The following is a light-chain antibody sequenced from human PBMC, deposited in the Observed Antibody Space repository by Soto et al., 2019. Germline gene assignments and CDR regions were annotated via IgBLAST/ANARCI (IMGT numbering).Light chain of an antibody. Sequence: DIPMTQSPSSLSASVGDRVTITCQASQDISNYLNWYQQKPGKAPKLLIYDASNLETGVPSRFSGSGSGTDFTFTISSLQPEDIATYYCQQYDNLLTFGGGTKVDI. CDR2: DAS. V-gene: IGKV1-33*01. J-gene: IGKJ4*01. CDR3: QQYDNLLT. CDR1: QDISNY.